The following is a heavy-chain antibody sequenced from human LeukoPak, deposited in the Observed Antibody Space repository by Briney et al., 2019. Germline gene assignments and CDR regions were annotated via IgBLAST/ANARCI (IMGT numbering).Heavy chain of an antibody. V-gene: IGHV4-61*09. D-gene: IGHD3-3*01. CDR1: GGSISSGNYY. Sequence: PSQTLSLTXTVSGGSISSGNYYWSWIRQPAGKGLEWIGHIYTGGSTNYNPSLKSRVTISVDTSKNQFSLNLSSMTAADTAVYYCARDSLYNFWSGYYHTTYYFDYWGQGTLVTVSS. J-gene: IGHJ4*02. CDR3: ARDSLYNFWSGYYHTTYYFDY. CDR2: IYTGGST.